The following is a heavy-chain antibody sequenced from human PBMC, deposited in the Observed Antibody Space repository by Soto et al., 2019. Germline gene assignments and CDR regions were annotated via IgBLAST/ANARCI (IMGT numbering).Heavy chain of an antibody. CDR1: GFTFSRDE. D-gene: IGHD1-20*01. V-gene: IGHV3-48*03. CDR2: IQNHGYST. J-gene: IGHJ4*02. Sequence: EVQLVESGGGLVQPGGSLRLSCEASGFTFSRDEMNWVSQAPGKGLEWIAYIQNHGYSTHYADSVKGRFTISRDNAKNTLYLQRSSLTAEDTAIYYCARGYDAGCHFGYWGQGVLVTVSS. CDR3: ARGYDAGCHFGY.